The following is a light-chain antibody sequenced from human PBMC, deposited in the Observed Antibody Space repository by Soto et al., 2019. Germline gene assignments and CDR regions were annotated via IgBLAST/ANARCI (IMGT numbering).Light chain of an antibody. J-gene: IGKJ4*01. CDR3: QQYNNWPRT. Sequence: EIVMTQSPATLSVSPGGRATLSCRASQSVSSNLAWYQQKPGQAPRLLIYGASTRATGFPARFSGSGSGTEFTLTISSLQSEDFAVYYCQQYNNWPRTFGGGTRVEIK. CDR2: GAS. V-gene: IGKV3-15*01. CDR1: QSVSSN.